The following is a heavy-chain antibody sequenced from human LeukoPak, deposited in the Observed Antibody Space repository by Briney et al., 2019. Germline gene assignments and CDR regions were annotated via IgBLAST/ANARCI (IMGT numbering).Heavy chain of an antibody. Sequence: GGSLRLSCAASGFTFSSYSMNWVRQAPGKGLEWVAHINPDGRDKYYVDSVKGRFTISRDNAENSLYLQMNSLRVEDTAVYYCTSWGDTTAEYFQRWGQGTLVTVSS. J-gene: IGHJ1*01. CDR1: GFTFSSYS. V-gene: IGHV3-7*01. CDR3: TSWGDTTAEYFQR. CDR2: INPDGRDK. D-gene: IGHD2-21*02.